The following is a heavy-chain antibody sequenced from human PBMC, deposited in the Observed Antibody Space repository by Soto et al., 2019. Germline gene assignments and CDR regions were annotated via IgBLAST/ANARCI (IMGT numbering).Heavy chain of an antibody. CDR1: GFTFSSYS. J-gene: IGHJ4*02. Sequence: EVQLVESGGGLVQPGGSLRLSCAASGFTFSSYSMNWVRQALGKGLEWVSYISSSSSTIYYADSVKGRFTISRDNAKNSLYLQMNSLRDEDTAVYYCARDIVGYSSSWYDFDYWGQGTLVTVSS. D-gene: IGHD6-13*01. CDR2: ISSSSSTI. CDR3: ARDIVGYSSSWYDFDY. V-gene: IGHV3-48*02.